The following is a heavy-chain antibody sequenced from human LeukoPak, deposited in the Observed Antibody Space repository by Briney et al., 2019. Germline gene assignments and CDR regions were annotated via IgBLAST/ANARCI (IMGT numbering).Heavy chain of an antibody. D-gene: IGHD4-23*01. CDR2: INHGGST. Sequence: SETLSLTCTVSGGSISSYYWTWLRQPPGKGLEWIGEINHGGSTNYNPSLKSRVTISIDTSKNQFSLKLSSVTAADTAFYYCARYLDYGGNSRVFQHWGQGTLVTVSS. CDR3: ARYLDYGGNSRVFQH. J-gene: IGHJ1*01. V-gene: IGHV4-34*01. CDR1: GGSISSYY.